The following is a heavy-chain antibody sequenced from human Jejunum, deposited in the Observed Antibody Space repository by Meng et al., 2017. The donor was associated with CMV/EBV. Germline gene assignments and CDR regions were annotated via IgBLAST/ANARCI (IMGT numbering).Heavy chain of an antibody. J-gene: IGHJ6*02. CDR3: AKSIAVAGNYYYGMDV. CDR1: TFSTYG. CDR2: IRYDGSNK. Sequence: TFSTYGMHWVRQAPGKGLEWVAFIRYDGSNKYYADSVKGRFTISRDNSKNTLYLQMSSLRVEDTAVYYCAKSIAVAGNYYYGMDVWGQGTMVTVSS. D-gene: IGHD6-19*01. V-gene: IGHV3-30*02.